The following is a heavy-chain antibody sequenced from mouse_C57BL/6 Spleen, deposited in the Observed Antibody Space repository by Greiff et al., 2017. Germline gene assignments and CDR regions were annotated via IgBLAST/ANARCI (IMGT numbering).Heavy chain of an antibody. CDR1: GFTFSDYY. V-gene: IGHV5-16*01. D-gene: IGHD2-3*01. J-gene: IGHJ2*01. Sequence: EVMLVESEGGLVQPGSSMKLSCTASGFTFSDYYMAWVRQVPEQGLEWVANINYDGSSTYYRESLKSSYIISSDNAKNILYLQMSSLKSEDTATYYCARLYDSHCFDYWGQGTTLTVSS. CDR3: ARLYDSHCFDY. CDR2: INYDGSST.